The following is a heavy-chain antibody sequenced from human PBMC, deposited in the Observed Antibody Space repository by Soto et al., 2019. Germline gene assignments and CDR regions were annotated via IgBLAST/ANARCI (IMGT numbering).Heavy chain of an antibody. CDR1: GYTLTELS. Sequence: ASVKVSCKVSGYTLTELSMHWVRQAPGKGLEWMGGFDPEDGETIYAQKFQGRVTMTEDTSTDTAYMELSSLRSEETAVYYCATGNPAADYYYYYYYMDVWGKGTTVTVSS. CDR3: ATGNPAADYYYYYYYMDV. D-gene: IGHD2-2*01. CDR2: FDPEDGET. V-gene: IGHV1-24*01. J-gene: IGHJ6*03.